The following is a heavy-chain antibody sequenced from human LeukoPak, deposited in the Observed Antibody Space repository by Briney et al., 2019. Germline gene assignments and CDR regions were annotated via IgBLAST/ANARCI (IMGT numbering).Heavy chain of an antibody. Sequence: GESLKISCKGSGYSFTSYWIAWVRQMPGKGLEWMGIFYPGDSDTRYSPSFQGQVTISADKSISTAYLQWSSLKASDTAVYYCASSIIRGGYYYYMDVWGKGTTVTVSS. CDR3: ASSIIRGGYYYYMDV. CDR2: FYPGDSDT. J-gene: IGHJ6*03. CDR1: GYSFTSYW. V-gene: IGHV5-51*01. D-gene: IGHD3-10*01.